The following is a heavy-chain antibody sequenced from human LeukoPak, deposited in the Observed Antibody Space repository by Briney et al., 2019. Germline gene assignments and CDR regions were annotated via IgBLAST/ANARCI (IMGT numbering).Heavy chain of an antibody. J-gene: IGHJ5*02. CDR2: IIPIFGTA. CDR3: ARVGGLSNWFDP. Sequence: SVKVSCKASGGTFSSYAISWVRRAPGQGLEWMGGIIPIFGTANYAQKFQGRVTITADESTSTAYMELSSLRSEDTAVYYCARVGGLSNWFDPWGQGTLVTVSS. D-gene: IGHD3-16*01. V-gene: IGHV1-69*13. CDR1: GGTFSSYA.